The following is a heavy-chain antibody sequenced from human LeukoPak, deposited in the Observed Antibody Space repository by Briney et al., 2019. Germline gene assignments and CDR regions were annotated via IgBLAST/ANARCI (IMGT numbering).Heavy chain of an antibody. CDR3: SRDHWPPLYYYYGMDV. Sequence: PGGSLRLSCAASGFTFSSYWMSWVRQAPGKGLEWVANIKQDGSEKYYVDSVKGRFTISRDNAKNSLYLQMNSLRAEDTAVYYWSRDHWPPLYYYYGMDVWGQGTTVTVSS. CDR1: GFTFSSYW. V-gene: IGHV3-7*01. CDR2: IKQDGSEK. J-gene: IGHJ6*02.